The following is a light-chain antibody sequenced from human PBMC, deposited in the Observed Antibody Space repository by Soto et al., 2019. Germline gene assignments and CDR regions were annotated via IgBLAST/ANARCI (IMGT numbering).Light chain of an antibody. J-gene: IGKJ4*01. V-gene: IGKV3-20*01. CDR2: ATY. CDR1: QSVRSSY. Sequence: EIVLTQSPDTLSLSPGETATLSCRASQSVRSSYLGWYQQKPGQAPRLLIHATYNRATGIPDRFSGSGSGTAFTLTISTLEPEDFAVYFWQEYGTSPLTFGGGSKVEIK. CDR3: QEYGTSPLT.